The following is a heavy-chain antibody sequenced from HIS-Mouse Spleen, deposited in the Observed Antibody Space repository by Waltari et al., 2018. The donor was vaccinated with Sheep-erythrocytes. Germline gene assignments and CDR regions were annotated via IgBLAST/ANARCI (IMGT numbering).Heavy chain of an antibody. CDR3: ARGPRTGDHNYWYFDL. V-gene: IGHV4-34*01. D-gene: IGHD7-27*01. J-gene: IGHJ2*01. CDR2: INHSGST. Sequence: QVQLQQWGAGLLKPSETLSLTCAVYGGSFSGYYWSWIRQPPGKGLEWIGEINHSGSTNSNPTLEGRVAISVDTSKNQFSLKLSSVTAADTAVYYCARGPRTGDHNYWYFDLWGRGTLVTVSS. CDR1: GGSFSGYY.